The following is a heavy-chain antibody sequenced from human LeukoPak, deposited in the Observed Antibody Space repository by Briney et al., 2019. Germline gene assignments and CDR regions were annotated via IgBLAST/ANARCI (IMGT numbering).Heavy chain of an antibody. D-gene: IGHD5-18*01. Sequence: GRSLRLSCAASGFTFSSYGMHWVRQAPGKGLEWVAVIWYDGSNKYYADSVKGRFTISRDNSKNTLYLQMNSLRAEDTAVYYCARGLDLDTAYYYYGMDVWGKGTTVTVSS. CDR3: ARGLDLDTAYYYYGMDV. J-gene: IGHJ6*04. V-gene: IGHV3-33*01. CDR1: GFTFSSYG. CDR2: IWYDGSNK.